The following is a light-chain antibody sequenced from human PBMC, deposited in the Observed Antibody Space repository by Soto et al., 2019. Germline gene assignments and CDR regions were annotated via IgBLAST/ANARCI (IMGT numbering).Light chain of an antibody. Sequence: EIELTQSPGTLSLSPGERANLSCRASQSVSSNYLAWYQQKLGQAPRLLIYGASSRATGIPDRFSGSGSGTDFTLTISRLEPEDFAVYYCQQYGTSRATFGQGTKVDIK. CDR1: QSVSSNY. V-gene: IGKV3-20*01. J-gene: IGKJ1*01. CDR3: QQYGTSRAT. CDR2: GAS.